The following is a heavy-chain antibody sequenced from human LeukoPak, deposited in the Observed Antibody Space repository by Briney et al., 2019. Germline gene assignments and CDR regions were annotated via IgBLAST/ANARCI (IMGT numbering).Heavy chain of an antibody. D-gene: IGHD3-22*01. CDR3: ARTYYYYDSSGYYYYYYYGMDV. CDR2: IWYDGSNK. CDR1: GFTFSAYA. V-gene: IGHV3-33*07. J-gene: IGHJ6*02. Sequence: LTGGSLRLSCEASGFTFSAYAMTWVRQAPGKGLEWVAVIWYDGSNKYYADSVKGRFTISRDNSKNTLYLQMNSLRAEDTAVYYCARTYYYYDSSGYYYYYYYGMDVWGQGTTVTVSS.